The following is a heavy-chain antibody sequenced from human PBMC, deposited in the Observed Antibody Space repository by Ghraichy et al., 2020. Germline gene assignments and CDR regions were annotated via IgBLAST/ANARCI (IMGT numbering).Heavy chain of an antibody. CDR2: IRSKAYGGTT. CDR3: TRALFHGVSSGYWLLDYYFDY. D-gene: IGHD3-22*01. V-gene: IGHV3-49*04. Sequence: GESLNISCTASGFTFGDYAMSWVRQAPGKGLEWVGFIRSKAYGGTTEYAASVKGRFTISRDDSKSIAYLQMNSLKTEDTAVYYCTRALFHGVSSGYWLLDYYFDYWGQGTLVTVSS. CDR1: GFTFGDYA. J-gene: IGHJ4*02.